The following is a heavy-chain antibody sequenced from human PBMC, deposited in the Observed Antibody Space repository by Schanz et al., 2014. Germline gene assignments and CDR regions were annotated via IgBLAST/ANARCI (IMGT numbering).Heavy chain of an antibody. CDR2: IYSGIGA. CDR1: GFTVSSNH. J-gene: IGHJ6*02. D-gene: IGHD2-15*01. V-gene: IGHV3-66*01. CDR3: AKGMGYCSGGTCYDYYYYGLDV. Sequence: DVQLLESGGGLVQPGGSLRLSCAVSGFTVSSNHMSWVRQAPGKGLEWVSVIYSGIGAYYADSVKDRFTVSRDNSKNTLYLQMNSLRAEDTAVFYCAKGMGYCSGGTCYDYYYYGLDVWGQGTTVTVSS.